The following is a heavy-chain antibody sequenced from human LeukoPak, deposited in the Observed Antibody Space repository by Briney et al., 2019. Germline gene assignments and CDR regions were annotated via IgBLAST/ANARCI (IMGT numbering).Heavy chain of an antibody. V-gene: IGHV3-48*02. Sequence: GGSLRLSCAASGFTFSSYSMNWVRQAPGKGLEWVPYISSSSSRIYYADSVKGRFIVSRDNAKNSLFLQMNSLSDEDTAVYYCARDKYCSDTNCYGTSFEYWGQGTLVTVSS. CDR2: ISSSSSRI. CDR3: ARDKYCSDTNCYGTSFEY. J-gene: IGHJ4*02. D-gene: IGHD2-2*01. CDR1: GFTFSSYS.